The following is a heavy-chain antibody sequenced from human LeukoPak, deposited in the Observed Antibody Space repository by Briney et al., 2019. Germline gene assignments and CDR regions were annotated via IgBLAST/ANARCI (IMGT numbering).Heavy chain of an antibody. CDR2: IYYSGST. V-gene: IGHV4-39*07. J-gene: IGHJ4*02. D-gene: IGHD3-22*01. CDR3: ARITPYYDSSGYKVIDY. CDR1: GGSISGSSYY. Sequence: SETLSLTCTVSGGSISGSSYYWGWIRQPPGKGLEWIGSIYYSGSTNYNPSLKSRVTISVDTSKNQFSLKLSSVTAADTAVYYCARITPYYDSSGYKVIDYWGQGTLVTVSS.